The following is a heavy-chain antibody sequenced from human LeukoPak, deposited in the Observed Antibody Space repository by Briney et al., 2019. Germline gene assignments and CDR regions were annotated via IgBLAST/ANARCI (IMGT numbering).Heavy chain of an antibody. CDR3: ASKGRTNGSPWGFP. Sequence: KPGXSLRLSCAASGFTFSSYSMNWVRQAPGKGLEWVSSISSSSSYIYYADSVKGRFNISRDNAKNSLYLQMNSLRAEDTAVYYCASKGRTNGSPWGFPWGQGTLVTVSP. CDR1: GFTFSSYS. V-gene: IGHV3-21*01. CDR2: ISSSSSYI. J-gene: IGHJ5*02. D-gene: IGHD2-8*01.